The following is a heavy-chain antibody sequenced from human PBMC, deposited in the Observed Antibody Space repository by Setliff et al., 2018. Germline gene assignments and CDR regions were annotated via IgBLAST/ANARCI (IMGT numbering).Heavy chain of an antibody. CDR2: IYASGST. Sequence: PSETLSLTCTVSGGSISSYYWSWIRQPPGKGLEWIGYIYASGSTNYNPSLKSRVTLSVDTSKNQFSLKVSSVTAADTAVYYCARHRRDSGSYEYLYMDVWGKGTTVT. CDR1: GGSISSYY. D-gene: IGHD1-26*01. CDR3: ARHRRDSGSYEYLYMDV. J-gene: IGHJ6*03. V-gene: IGHV4-59*08.